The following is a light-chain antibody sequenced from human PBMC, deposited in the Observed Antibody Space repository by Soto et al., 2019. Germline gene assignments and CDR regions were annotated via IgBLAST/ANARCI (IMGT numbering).Light chain of an antibody. J-gene: IGKJ4*01. Sequence: EIVLTQSPATLSLSPGESATLSCRASQSVSHFLAWYQQKPCQAPRLLISDTSSRATGIPGRFSGSGSGTDFTLTIDSLEPEDSAVYYCQQRTDWPTFGGGTKVEI. CDR1: QSVSHF. CDR3: QQRTDWPT. V-gene: IGKV3-11*01. CDR2: DTS.